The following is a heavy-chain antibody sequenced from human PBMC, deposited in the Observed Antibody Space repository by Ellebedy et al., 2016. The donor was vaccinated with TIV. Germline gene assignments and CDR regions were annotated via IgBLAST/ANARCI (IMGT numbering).Heavy chain of an antibody. D-gene: IGHD4-23*01. J-gene: IGHJ4*02. CDR2: INTNTGNT. CDR3: ARDRYYGGNYRGIDY. CDR1: GYTFTSHP. Sequence: AASVKVSCKASGYTFTSHPLNWVRQAPGRGLEWMGWINTNTGNTESVPGFTGRFVFSLDTSVRTAYLQISSLQAEDTASYYCARDRYYGGNYRGIDYWGQGTLVTVSS. V-gene: IGHV7-4-1*02.